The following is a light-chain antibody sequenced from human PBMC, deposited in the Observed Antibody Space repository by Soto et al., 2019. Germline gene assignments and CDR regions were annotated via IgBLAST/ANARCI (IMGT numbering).Light chain of an antibody. CDR2: EVT. J-gene: IGLJ3*02. V-gene: IGLV2-8*01. CDR1: SSDVGDYNY. CDR3: SSYAGSNNFVV. Sequence: QSVLTQPPSASGSPGQSVTISCTGTSSDVGDYNYVSWYQQHPGKAPKLMIYEVTKRPPGVPDRFSGSKAGNTASLTVSGLQAEDEADYYCSSYAGSNNFVVFGGGTKVTVL.